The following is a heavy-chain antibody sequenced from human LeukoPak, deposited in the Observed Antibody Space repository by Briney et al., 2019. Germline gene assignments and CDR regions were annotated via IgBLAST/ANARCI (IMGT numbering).Heavy chain of an antibody. J-gene: IGHJ6*03. D-gene: IGHD2-2*01. V-gene: IGHV1-2*02. CDR1: GYTFTSYG. CDR2: INPNSGGT. CDR3: ATWGIVVVPGRKYYYYMDV. Sequence: ASVKVSCKASGYTFTSYGISWVRQAPGRGLEWMGWINPNSGGTNYAQKFQGRVTMTRDTSISTAYMELSRLRSDDTAVYYCATWGIVVVPGRKYYYYMDVWGKGTTVTISS.